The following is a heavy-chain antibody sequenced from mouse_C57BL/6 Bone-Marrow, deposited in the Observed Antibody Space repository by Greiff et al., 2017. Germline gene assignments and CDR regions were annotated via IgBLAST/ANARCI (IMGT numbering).Heavy chain of an antibody. J-gene: IGHJ4*01. CDR1: GYSFTDYN. V-gene: IGHV1-39*01. Sequence: VQLKESGPELVKPGASVKISCKASGYSFTDYNMNWVKQSNGKSLEWIGVINPNYGTTSNNQKFKGKATLTVDQSSSTAYLQLNSLTSEDSAVYYCARGYDYYYAMDYWGQGTSVTVSS. CDR2: INPNYGTT. CDR3: ARGYDYYYAMDY. D-gene: IGHD2-4*01.